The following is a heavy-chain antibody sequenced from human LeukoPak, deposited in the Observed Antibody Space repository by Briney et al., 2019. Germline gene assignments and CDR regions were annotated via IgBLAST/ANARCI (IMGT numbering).Heavy chain of an antibody. CDR3: ARDLISLAYCGGDCSYGY. J-gene: IGHJ4*02. CDR1: GYTFTSYA. D-gene: IGHD2-21*02. CDR2: INTNTGNP. Sequence: ASVKVSCKASGYTFTSYAMNWVRQAPGQGLEWMGWINTNTGNPTYAQGFTGRFVFSLDTSVSTAYLQISSLKAEDTAVYYCARDLISLAYCGGDCSYGYWGQGTLVTVSS. V-gene: IGHV7-4-1*02.